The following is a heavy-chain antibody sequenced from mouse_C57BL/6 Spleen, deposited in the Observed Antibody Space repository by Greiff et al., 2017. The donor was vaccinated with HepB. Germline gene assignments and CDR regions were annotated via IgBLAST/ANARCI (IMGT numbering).Heavy chain of an antibody. D-gene: IGHD1-1*01. CDR2: IYPSDSET. J-gene: IGHJ2*01. CDR1: GYTFTSYW. Sequence: QVQLQQPGAELVRPGSSVKLSCKASGYTFTSYWMDWVKQRPGQGLEWIGNIYPSDSETHYNQKFKDKATLTVDKSSSTAYMQLSSLTSEDSAVYYCARWSDYYGSSPGYFDYWGQGTTLTVSS. V-gene: IGHV1-61*01. CDR3: ARWSDYYGSSPGYFDY.